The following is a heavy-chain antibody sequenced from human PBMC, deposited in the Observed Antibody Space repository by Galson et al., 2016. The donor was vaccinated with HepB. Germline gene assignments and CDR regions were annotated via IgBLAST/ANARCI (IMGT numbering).Heavy chain of an antibody. J-gene: IGHJ4*02. V-gene: IGHV3-23*01. CDR1: GFIFSAYP. D-gene: IGHD1/OR15-1a*01. Sequence: SLRLSCAASGFIFSAYPMSWVRQAPGKGLEWVSSIGDSGDSTYYADSVKGRFTISRDNSKNTLYLQMNSLRDEDTAVYYCAKIQNWNNRDLTYWGQGNLVTVSA. CDR2: IGDSGDST. CDR3: AKIQNWNNRDLTY.